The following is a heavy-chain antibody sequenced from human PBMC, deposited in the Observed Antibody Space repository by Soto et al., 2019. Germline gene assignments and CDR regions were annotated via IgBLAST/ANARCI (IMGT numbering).Heavy chain of an antibody. V-gene: IGHV3-15*01. CDR3: TTGGLEFDP. J-gene: IGHJ5*02. D-gene: IGHD3-16*01. Sequence: WWSLRLSCSASVFTFSNASMSWVRQAPGRGLEWVGRIKSKTDGGTTDYAAPVKGRFTISRDDSKNTLYLQMNSLKTEDTAVYYCTTGGLEFDPRGQGTLVTVSS. CDR2: IKSKTDGGTT. CDR1: VFTFSNAS.